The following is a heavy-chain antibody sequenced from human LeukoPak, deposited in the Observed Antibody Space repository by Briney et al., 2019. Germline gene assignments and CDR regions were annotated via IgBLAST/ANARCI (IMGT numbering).Heavy chain of an antibody. Sequence: GRSLRLSCAASGFTFSSYGMHWVRQAPGKGLEWVSSISSSSSYIYYADSVKGRFTISRDNAKNSLYLQMNSLRAEDTAVYYCARAAAGHSFDYWGQGTLVTVSS. J-gene: IGHJ4*02. CDR3: ARAAAGHSFDY. CDR1: GFTFSSYG. CDR2: ISSSSSYI. D-gene: IGHD6-13*01. V-gene: IGHV3-21*01.